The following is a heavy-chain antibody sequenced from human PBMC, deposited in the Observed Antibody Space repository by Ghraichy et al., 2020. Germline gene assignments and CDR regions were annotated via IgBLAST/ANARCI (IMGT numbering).Heavy chain of an antibody. CDR3: AKGFRFGSYRDAFDI. J-gene: IGHJ3*02. D-gene: IGHD3-16*02. CDR2: ISYDGSNK. CDR1: GFTFSSYG. Sequence: GGSLRLSCAASGFTFSSYGMHWVRQAPGKGLEWVAVISYDGSNKYYADSVKGRFTISRDNSKNTLYLQMNSLRAEDTAVYYCAKGFRFGSYRDAFDIWGQGTMVTVSS. V-gene: IGHV3-30*18.